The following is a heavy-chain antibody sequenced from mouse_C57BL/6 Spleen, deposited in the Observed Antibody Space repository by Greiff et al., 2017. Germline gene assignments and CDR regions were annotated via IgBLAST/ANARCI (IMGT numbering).Heavy chain of an antibody. CDR3: ARGYDGYYGVYAMDY. Sequence: EVHLVESEGGLVQPGSSMKLSCTASGFTFSDYYMAWVRQVPEKGLEWVANINYDGSSTYYLDSLKSRFIISRDNAKNILYLQMSSLKSEDTATYYCARGYDGYYGVYAMDYWGKGTSVTVSS. D-gene: IGHD2-3*01. J-gene: IGHJ4*01. CDR2: INYDGSST. V-gene: IGHV5-16*01. CDR1: GFTFSDYY.